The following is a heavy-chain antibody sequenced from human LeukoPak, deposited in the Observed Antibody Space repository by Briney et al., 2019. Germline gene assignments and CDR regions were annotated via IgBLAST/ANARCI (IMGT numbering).Heavy chain of an antibody. J-gene: IGHJ4*02. Sequence: EASVKVSCKASGYTFNNHYMYRVRQAPGQGLEWMGVINPSGGSTSYAQKFQGRVTMTRDTSTRTVYMEVNSLRSKDTAVYYCARQGTYSSAIGMGYWGQGTLVTVSS. V-gene: IGHV1-46*02. CDR2: INPSGGST. CDR3: ARQGTYSSAIGMGY. CDR1: GYTFNNHY. D-gene: IGHD6-19*01.